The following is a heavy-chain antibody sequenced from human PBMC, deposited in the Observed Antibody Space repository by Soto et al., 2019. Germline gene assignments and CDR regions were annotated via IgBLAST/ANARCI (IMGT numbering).Heavy chain of an antibody. D-gene: IGHD4-17*01. CDR1: GYTFTSYG. CDR2: ISAYNGNT. CDR3: ARALHYGGTHDAFDI. Sequence: ASVKVSCKASGYTFTSYGISWVRQAPGQGLEWMGWISAYNGNTNYAQKLQGRVTMTTDTSTSTAYMELRSLRSDDTAVYYCARALHYGGTHDAFDIWGQGTMVTVSS. V-gene: IGHV1-18*01. J-gene: IGHJ3*02.